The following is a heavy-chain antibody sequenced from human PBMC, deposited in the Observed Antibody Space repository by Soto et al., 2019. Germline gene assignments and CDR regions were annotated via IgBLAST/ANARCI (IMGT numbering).Heavy chain of an antibody. J-gene: IGHJ4*02. CDR3: ARRSVGAEFDY. V-gene: IGHV4-39*01. Sequence: SETLSLTCTVSGGSISSSSYYWGWIRQPPGKGLEWIGSIYYSGSTYYNPSLKSRVTISVDTSKNQFSLKLSSVTAADTAVYYCARRSVGAEFDYWGQGTLVTVSS. CDR2: IYYSGST. D-gene: IGHD1-26*01. CDR1: GGSISSSSYY.